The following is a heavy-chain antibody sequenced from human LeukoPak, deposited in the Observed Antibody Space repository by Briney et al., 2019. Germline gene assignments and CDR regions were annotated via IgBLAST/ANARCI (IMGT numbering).Heavy chain of an antibody. V-gene: IGHV4-59*01. Sequence: SETLSLTCTVSGGSISGYYWSWIRQSPGKGLEWIGHIYYSGNNKYNTPLKSRVTISVDTSKNQFSLKLSYLTAADTAVYYCARVPRTHHDINWFDPWGPGTLVTVSS. D-gene: IGHD2-15*01. CDR1: GGSISGYY. CDR3: ARVPRTHHDINWFDP. J-gene: IGHJ5*02. CDR2: IYYSGNN.